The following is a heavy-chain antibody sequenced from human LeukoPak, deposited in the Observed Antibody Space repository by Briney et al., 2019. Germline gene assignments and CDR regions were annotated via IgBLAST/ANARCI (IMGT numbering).Heavy chain of an antibody. CDR3: ATRQTTVDYYDC. D-gene: IGHD4-23*01. Sequence: GGSLRLSCVGSGFTFSTYAMNWARQAPGKGLEWVSAISSGGTKYYEDSVKGRFSISRDNSKNTVYLQMNRLRAEDTAVYYCATRQTTVDYYDCWGKGSVVTV. CDR1: GFTFSTYA. V-gene: IGHV3-23*01. J-gene: IGHJ4*02. CDR2: ISSGGTK.